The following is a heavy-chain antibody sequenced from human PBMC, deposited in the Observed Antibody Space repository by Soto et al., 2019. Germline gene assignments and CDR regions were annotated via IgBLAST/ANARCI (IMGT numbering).Heavy chain of an antibody. CDR3: ARNLRDPYYYGSHYYYGMDV. D-gene: IGHD3-10*01. CDR1: GGSISGYY. V-gene: IGHV4-59*01. CDR2: MYNTGST. J-gene: IGHJ6*02. Sequence: PSETLSLTCTVSGGSISGYYWSWIRQPPGKGLEWIGYMYNTGSTVYNPSFKSRVTISVDTSKNQFSLKLSSVTAADTAVYYCARNLRDPYYYGSHYYYGMDVWGQGTTVTVSS.